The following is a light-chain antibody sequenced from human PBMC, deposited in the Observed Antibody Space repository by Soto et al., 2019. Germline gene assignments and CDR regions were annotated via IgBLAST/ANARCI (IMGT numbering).Light chain of an antibody. CDR3: QKYSSVPV. Sequence: DIQMTQSPTSLSASVGDRVTITCRASQDIRNFVAWYQQKPGKAPKLLIYAASTLQSGVPSRFSGSGSGTDFTLIINSLQAEDVATCCCQKYSSVPVFGPGIKVEIK. CDR1: QDIRNF. J-gene: IGKJ3*01. CDR2: AAS. V-gene: IGKV1-27*01.